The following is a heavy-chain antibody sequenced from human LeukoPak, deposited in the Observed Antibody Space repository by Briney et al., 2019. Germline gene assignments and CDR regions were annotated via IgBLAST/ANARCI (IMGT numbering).Heavy chain of an antibody. CDR1: GVSFSGYY. CDR2: INHSGST. V-gene: IGHV4-34*01. Sequence: SETLSLTCAVYGVSFSGYYWSWIRQPPGKGLEWIGEINHSGSTNYNPSLKSRVTISVDTSKNQFSLNLSSVTAADTAVSYCARGRTRRQLWFDYWGQGTLVTVSS. J-gene: IGHJ4*02. D-gene: IGHD5-18*01. CDR3: ARGRTRRQLWFDY.